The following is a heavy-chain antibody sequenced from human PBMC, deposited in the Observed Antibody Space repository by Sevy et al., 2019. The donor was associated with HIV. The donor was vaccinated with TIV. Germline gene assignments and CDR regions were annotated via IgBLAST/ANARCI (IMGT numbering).Heavy chain of an antibody. Sequence: SETLSLTCAVYGGSFSGYYWSWIRQPPGKGLEWIGEINHSGSTNYNPSLKSRVTISVDTSKNQFSLKLSSVTAADTAVYYCARGRVTMVRGVQYYYYGMDVWGHGTTVTVSS. J-gene: IGHJ6*02. CDR3: ARGRVTMVRGVQYYYYGMDV. CDR2: INHSGST. D-gene: IGHD3-10*01. CDR1: GGSFSGYY. V-gene: IGHV4-34*01.